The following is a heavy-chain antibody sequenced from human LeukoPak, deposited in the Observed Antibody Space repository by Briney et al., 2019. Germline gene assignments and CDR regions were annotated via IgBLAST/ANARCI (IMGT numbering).Heavy chain of an antibody. Sequence: SETLSLTCTVSGGSISSYYWSWIRQPAGKGLEWIGRIYTSGSTNYNPSLKSRVTVSVDTSKNQFSLKLSSVTAADTAVYYCARAGLGYCSSTSCPVYYYYYMDVWGKGTTVTVSS. CDR1: GGSISSYY. D-gene: IGHD2-2*01. V-gene: IGHV4-4*07. CDR3: ARAGLGYCSSTSCPVYYYYYMDV. CDR2: IYTSGST. J-gene: IGHJ6*03.